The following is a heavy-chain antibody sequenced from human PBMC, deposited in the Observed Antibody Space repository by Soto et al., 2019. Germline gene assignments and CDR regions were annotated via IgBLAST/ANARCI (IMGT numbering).Heavy chain of an antibody. J-gene: IGHJ4*02. Sequence: GASVKVSCKASGDTFTDYYIHWVRQAPGQGLEWMGTVNPSGGHTTYAQHFLGRVTMTRDTSTSTLYMELTSLTSDDTAVYYCARGGHVVVVTAALDYWGQGTLVTVPQ. D-gene: IGHD2-21*02. CDR3: ARGGHVVVVTAALDY. CDR2: VNPSGGHT. CDR1: GDTFTDYY. V-gene: IGHV1-46*01.